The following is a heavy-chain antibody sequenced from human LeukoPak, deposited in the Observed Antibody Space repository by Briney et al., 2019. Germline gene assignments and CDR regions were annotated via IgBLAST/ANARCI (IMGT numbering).Heavy chain of an antibody. CDR1: GFTFSSYS. V-gene: IGHV3-48*01. CDR3: VRDGYDKSGYYYND. D-gene: IGHD3-22*01. CDR2: ISSSSSTI. Sequence: GGSLRLSCAASGFTFSSYSMNWVRQAPGKGLEWVSYISSSSSTIYYADSVKGRFTISRDNAKNSLYLQMNSLRAEDTAVYYCVRDGYDKSGYYYNDWGQGTLVTVSS. J-gene: IGHJ4*02.